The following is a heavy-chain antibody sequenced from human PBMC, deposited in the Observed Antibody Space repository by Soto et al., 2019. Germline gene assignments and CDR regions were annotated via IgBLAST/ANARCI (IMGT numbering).Heavy chain of an antibody. J-gene: IGHJ4*02. CDR3: ARRWSGIDF. CDR2: IHYSGLT. CDR1: GDSINDYY. Sequence: QVQLQESVPGLVKPSETLSLTCTVSGDSINDYYWTWIRQPPGAGLEWIGYIHYSGLTNYNPSLKSRVTISMDTSKNQFFLKLTSMAAADTAVYYCARRWSGIDFWGQGTLVTVSS. V-gene: IGHV4-59*01. D-gene: IGHD3-3*01.